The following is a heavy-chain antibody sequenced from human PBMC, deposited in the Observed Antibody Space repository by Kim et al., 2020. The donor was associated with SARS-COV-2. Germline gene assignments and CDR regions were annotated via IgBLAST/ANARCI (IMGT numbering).Heavy chain of an antibody. V-gene: IGHV1-24*01. CDR1: GYTLTELS. CDR2: FDPEDGET. Sequence: ASVKVSCKVSGYTLTELSMHWVRQAPGKGLEWMGGFDPEDGETIYAQKFQGRVTMTEDTSTDTAYMELSSLRSEDTAVYYCGVDFWSGYYTGIYYWGQGTLVTVSS. J-gene: IGHJ4*02. D-gene: IGHD3-3*01. CDR3: GVDFWSGYYTGIYY.